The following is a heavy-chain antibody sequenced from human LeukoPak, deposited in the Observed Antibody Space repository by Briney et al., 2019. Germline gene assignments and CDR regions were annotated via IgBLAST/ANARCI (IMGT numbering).Heavy chain of an antibody. CDR3: ARDGFSSGYPYDAFDI. CDR1: GFTFSCYS. J-gene: IGHJ3*02. CDR2: ICSSRSYI. D-gene: IGHD3-22*01. Sequence: PGGSLRLSCAASGFTFSCYSMNWLRGAPGGGLECVSSICSSRSYIYYADSVKGRFTIAKDNAKNSLYLQMNSLRAEDTAVYYCARDGFSSGYPYDAFDIWGQGTMVTVSS. V-gene: IGHV3-21*04.